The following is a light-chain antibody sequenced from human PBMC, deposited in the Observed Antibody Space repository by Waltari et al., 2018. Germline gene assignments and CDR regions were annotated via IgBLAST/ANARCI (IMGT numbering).Light chain of an antibody. CDR1: QTVSRS. CDR3: QHYVRLPAT. J-gene: IGKJ1*01. Sequence: IVLSQSPGTLSLSPGERATLSCRARQTVSRSLARYQQKPGQAPKLLIYGASTRATGIPDRFTGSGSGTDFSLTISSLEPEDFAIYFCQHYVRLPATFGQGTKVEIK. V-gene: IGKV3-20*01. CDR2: GAS.